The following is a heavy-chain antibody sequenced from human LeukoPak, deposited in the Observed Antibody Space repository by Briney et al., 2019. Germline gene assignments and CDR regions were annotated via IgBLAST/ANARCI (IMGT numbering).Heavy chain of an antibody. CDR3: ARESGSFDY. V-gene: IGHV4-59*11. J-gene: IGHJ4*02. CDR2: ISYIGST. Sequence: PSETLSLTCAVSTDSFSSHYWTWIRQPPGKGLEWIGYISYIGSTNYNPSLKSRVTISIDTSKNQFSLKLSSVTAADTAVYYCARESGSFDYWGQGTLVTVSS. D-gene: IGHD2-15*01. CDR1: TDSFSSHY.